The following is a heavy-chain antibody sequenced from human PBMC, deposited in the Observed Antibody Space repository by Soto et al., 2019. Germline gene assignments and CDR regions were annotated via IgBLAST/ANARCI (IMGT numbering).Heavy chain of an antibody. Sequence: EVQLLESGGGLVQPGGSLRLSCAASGFTFSSYAMSWVRQAPGKGLEWVSAISGSGGSTYYADSVKGRFTISRDNSKNTLYLQRNSLRAEDTAVYYGAKDEGGERLPKTPIDYWGQGTLVTVSS. CDR2: ISGSGGST. CDR1: GFTFSSYA. D-gene: IGHD1-26*01. J-gene: IGHJ4*02. V-gene: IGHV3-23*01. CDR3: AKDEGGERLPKTPIDY.